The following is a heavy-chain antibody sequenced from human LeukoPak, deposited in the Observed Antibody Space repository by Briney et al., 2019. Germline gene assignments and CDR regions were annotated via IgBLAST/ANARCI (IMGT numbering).Heavy chain of an antibody. CDR1: GFTFSSYS. V-gene: IGHV3-21*01. CDR2: ISSSSSYI. Sequence: GGSLRLSCAASGFTFSSYSMNWVRQAPGKGLEWVSSISSSSSYIYYADSVKGRFTISRDNAKNSLYLQMNSLRAEDTAVYYCARSLLIAVAGTDLDYWGQGTLVTVSS. J-gene: IGHJ4*02. CDR3: ARSLLIAVAGTDLDY. D-gene: IGHD6-19*01.